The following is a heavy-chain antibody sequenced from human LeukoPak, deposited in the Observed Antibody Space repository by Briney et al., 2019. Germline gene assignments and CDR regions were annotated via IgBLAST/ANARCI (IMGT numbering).Heavy chain of an antibody. D-gene: IGHD2-2*01. J-gene: IGHJ6*02. CDR3: ARLPQPEGYYYGMDV. Sequence: PSETLSLTCTVSGGSISSGDYYWSWIRQPPGKGLEWIGYIYYSRSTYYNPSLKSRVTISVDTSKNQFSLKLSSVTAADTAVYYCARLPQPEGYYYGMDVWGQGTTVTVSS. CDR2: IYYSRST. V-gene: IGHV4-30-4*01. CDR1: GGSISSGDYY.